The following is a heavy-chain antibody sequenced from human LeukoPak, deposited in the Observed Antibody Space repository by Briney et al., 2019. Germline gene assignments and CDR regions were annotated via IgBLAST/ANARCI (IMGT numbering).Heavy chain of an antibody. J-gene: IGHJ4*02. CDR3: ARGPPYYYDSSGYYPY. CDR2: IIPIFGTA. V-gene: IGHV1-69*13. D-gene: IGHD3-22*01. CDR1: GGTFSSYA. Sequence: AASVKVSCKASGGTFSSYAISWVRQAPGQGLEWMGGIIPIFGTANYAQKFQGRVTITADESTSTAYMELSSLRSEDTAVYYCARGPPYYYDSSGYYPYWGQGTLVTVSS.